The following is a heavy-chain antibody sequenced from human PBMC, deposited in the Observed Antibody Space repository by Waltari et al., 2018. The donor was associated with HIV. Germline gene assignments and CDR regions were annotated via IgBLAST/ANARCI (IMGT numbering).Heavy chain of an antibody. V-gene: IGHV3-30-3*01. CDR3: ARDPQYCSSTICSYYFDY. Sequence: QVQLVESGGGVVQPGRSLRLSCAASGFTFSNYAMHWVRQAPGKGLELVAVISYDGSNKYYADSVKCRFTISRDNAKNTLYLQMNSLRAGDTAVYYCARDPQYCSSTICSYYFDYWGQGTLVTVSS. CDR1: GFTFSNYA. J-gene: IGHJ4*02. D-gene: IGHD2-2*01. CDR2: ISYDGSNK.